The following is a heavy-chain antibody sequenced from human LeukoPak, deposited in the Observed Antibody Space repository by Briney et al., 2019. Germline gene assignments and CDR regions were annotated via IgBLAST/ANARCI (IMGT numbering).Heavy chain of an antibody. CDR1: GYTFTNYG. J-gene: IGHJ4*02. Sequence: GASVKVSCKASGYTFTNYGISWVRQAPGQGLEWMGWISAYSGDTNYAQNLQGRVTMTTDASTSTAYMELRSLKSDDTAVYYCARDRSEVGATQVTGFDYWGQGTLVTVSS. V-gene: IGHV1-18*01. CDR3: ARDRSEVGATQVTGFDY. D-gene: IGHD1-26*01. CDR2: ISAYSGDT.